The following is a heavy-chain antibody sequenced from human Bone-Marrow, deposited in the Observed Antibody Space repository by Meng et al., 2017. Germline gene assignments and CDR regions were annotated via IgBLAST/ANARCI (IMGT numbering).Heavy chain of an antibody. CDR1: GFTFSSYA. V-gene: IGHV3-23*01. CDR3: ARDLPITMVRGVLDY. D-gene: IGHD3-10*01. CDR2: ISGSGGST. Sequence: GESLKISCAASGFTFSSYAMSWVRQAPGKGLEWVSAISGSGGSTYYADSVKGRFTISRDNSKNTLYLQMNSLRAEGTAVYYCARDLPITMVRGVLDYWGQGTLVTVSS. J-gene: IGHJ4*02.